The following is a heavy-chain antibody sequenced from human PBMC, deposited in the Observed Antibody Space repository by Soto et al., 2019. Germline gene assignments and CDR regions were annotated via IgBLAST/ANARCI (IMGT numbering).Heavy chain of an antibody. CDR2: ISYDGSNK. CDR1: GFTFSSYA. Sequence: GGSLRLSCAASGFTFSSYAMHWVRQAPGKGLEWVAVISYDGSNKYYADSVKGRFTISRDNSKNTLYLQRNSLRAEDTAVYYCARDRDSCYEIYCYYYYGMDVWGQGTTVTVSS. V-gene: IGHV3-30-3*01. J-gene: IGHJ6*02. CDR3: ARDRDSCYEIYCYYYYGMDV. D-gene: IGHD2-2*01.